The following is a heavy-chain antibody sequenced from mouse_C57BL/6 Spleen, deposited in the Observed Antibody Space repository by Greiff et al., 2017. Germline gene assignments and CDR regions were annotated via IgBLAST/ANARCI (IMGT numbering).Heavy chain of an antibody. CDR1: GFTFSSYG. Sequence: EVKLVESGGDLVKPGGSLKLSCAASGFTFSSYGMSWVRQTPDKRLEWVATISSGGSYTYYPDSVKGRFTISRDNAKNTLYLQMSSLKSEDTAMYYCARHEVYDGYYDFDYWGQGTTLTVSS. J-gene: IGHJ2*01. V-gene: IGHV5-6*01. CDR3: ARHEVYDGYYDFDY. D-gene: IGHD2-3*01. CDR2: ISSGGSYT.